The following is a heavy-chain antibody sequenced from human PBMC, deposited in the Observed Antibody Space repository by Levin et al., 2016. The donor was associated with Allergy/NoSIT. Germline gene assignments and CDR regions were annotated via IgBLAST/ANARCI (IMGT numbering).Heavy chain of an antibody. CDR1: GGSFRAYY. V-gene: IGHV4-39*01. D-gene: IGHD3-3*01. J-gene: IGHJ6*02. CDR3: ARQGFGFGYYGMDV. Sequence: SETLSLTCSVFGGSFRAYYWNWIRQPPGKGLEWIGSIYDGESAYIIPSLGSRLTISLDTSKNQLSLKLRSVTAEDTAVYYCARQGFGFGYYGMDVWGQGTTVAVSS. CDR2: IYDGESA.